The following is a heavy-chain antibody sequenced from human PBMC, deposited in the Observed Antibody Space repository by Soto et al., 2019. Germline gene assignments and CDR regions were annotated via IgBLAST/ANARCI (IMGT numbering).Heavy chain of an antibody. V-gene: IGHV3-23*01. J-gene: IGHJ5*02. Sequence: SLRLSFAASGFTFSNYAMSWVRQAPGKGLEWVSGLSDGGGSTFYADSVKGRFTISRDNAKNTLYLQMSSLRAEDTAVYYCVKEGTTSPHIWCDQWCNGT. CDR3: VKEGTTSPHIWCDQ. D-gene: IGHD2-2*01. CDR2: LSDGGGST. CDR1: GFTFSNYA.